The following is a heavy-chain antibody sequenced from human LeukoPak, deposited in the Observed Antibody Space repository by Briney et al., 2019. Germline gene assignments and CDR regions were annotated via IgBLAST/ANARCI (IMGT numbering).Heavy chain of an antibody. CDR3: ARALGSGSYYGTEFGY. D-gene: IGHD3-10*02. Sequence: ASVKVSCKASGGTFSSYAISWVRQAPGQGLEWMGGIIPIFGTANYAQKFQGRVTITADKSTSTAYMELSSLRSEDTAVYYCARALGSGSYYGTEFGYWGQGTLVTVSS. CDR2: IIPIFGTA. V-gene: IGHV1-69*06. CDR1: GGTFSSYA. J-gene: IGHJ4*02.